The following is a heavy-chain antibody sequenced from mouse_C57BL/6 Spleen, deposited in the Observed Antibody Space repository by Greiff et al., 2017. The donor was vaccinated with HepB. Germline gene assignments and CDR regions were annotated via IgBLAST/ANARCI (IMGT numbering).Heavy chain of an antibody. J-gene: IGHJ4*01. CDR3: ARGYESYYRYAMDY. V-gene: IGHV5-17*01. D-gene: IGHD2-3*01. CDR2: ISSGSSTI. CDR1: GFTFSDYG. Sequence: EVKLEESGGGLVKPGGSLKLSCAASGFTFSDYGMHWVRQAPEKGLEWVAYISSGSSTIYYADTVKGRFTISRDNAKNTLFLQMTSLRSEDTAMYYGARGYESYYRYAMDYWGQGTSVTVSS.